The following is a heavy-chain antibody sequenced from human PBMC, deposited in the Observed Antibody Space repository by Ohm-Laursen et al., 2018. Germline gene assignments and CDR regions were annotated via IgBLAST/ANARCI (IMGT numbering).Heavy chain of an antibody. Sequence: GTLSLTCTVSGGSISNYYWSWIRQPPGKGLEWIGYIYYSGSTKYNPSLRSRVTVSVDTSKNQFSLKLTSVAAADTAVYYCARHMDYGALTFDYWGQGTLVTVSS. V-gene: IGHV4-59*08. J-gene: IGHJ4*02. CDR1: GGSISNYY. D-gene: IGHD4-17*01. CDR3: ARHMDYGALTFDY. CDR2: IYYSGST.